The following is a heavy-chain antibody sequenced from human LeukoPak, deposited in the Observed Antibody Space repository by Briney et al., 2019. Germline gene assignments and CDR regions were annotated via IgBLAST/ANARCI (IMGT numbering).Heavy chain of an antibody. CDR1: GYTFTNFG. V-gene: IGHV1-18*01. D-gene: IGHD6-19*01. CDR2: ITPYNGNT. J-gene: IGHJ6*03. Sequence: ASVKVSCKASGYTFTNFGISRVRQAPGQGLEWMGWITPYNGNTNYAQKLQGRVTMTTDTSTSTAYMELRSLRSDDTAVYYCARVGSSGWYPYYYYYMDVWGKGTTVTISS. CDR3: ARVGSSGWYPYYYYYMDV.